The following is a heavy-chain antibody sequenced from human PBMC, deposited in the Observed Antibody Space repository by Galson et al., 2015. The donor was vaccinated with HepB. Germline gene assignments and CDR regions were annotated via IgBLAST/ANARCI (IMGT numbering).Heavy chain of an antibody. Sequence: SVKVSCKASGYTFTSYAMHWVRQAPGQRLEWMGWINAGNGNTKYSQKFQGRVTITRDTSASTAYMELSSLRSEDTAVYYCALPATDTAMVNSHFDYWGQGTLVTV. V-gene: IGHV1-3*01. CDR1: GYTFTSYA. D-gene: IGHD5-18*01. CDR3: ALPATDTAMVNSHFDY. CDR2: INAGNGNT. J-gene: IGHJ4*02.